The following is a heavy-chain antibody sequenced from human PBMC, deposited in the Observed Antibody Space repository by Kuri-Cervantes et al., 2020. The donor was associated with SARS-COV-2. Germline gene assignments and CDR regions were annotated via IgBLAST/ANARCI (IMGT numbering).Heavy chain of an antibody. D-gene: IGHD6-19*01. V-gene: IGHV3-30*02. CDR1: GFTFSSYG. CDR2: IRYDGSNK. CDR3: AKDRSSGWYYFDY. J-gene: IGHJ4*02. Sequence: GESLKISCAASGFTFSSYGMHWVRQAPGKGLEWVAFIRYDGSNKYYADSVKGRFTISRDNSRNSLYLQMNSLRTEDTALYYCAKDRSSGWYYFDYWGQGTLVTVSS.